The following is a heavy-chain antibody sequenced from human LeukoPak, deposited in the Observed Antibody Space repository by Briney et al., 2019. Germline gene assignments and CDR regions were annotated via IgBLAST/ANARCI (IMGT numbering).Heavy chain of an antibody. V-gene: IGHV4-31*03. J-gene: IGHJ4*02. D-gene: IGHD6-13*01. Sequence: SETLSLTFTVSGGSISSGGYYWSWIRPHPGKGLEWIGYIYYSGSTYYNPSLKSRVTISVDTSKNQFSLKLSSVTAADTAVYYCARGSIAAAPIDYWGQGTLVTVSS. CDR3: ARGSIAAAPIDY. CDR1: GGSISSGGYY. CDR2: IYYSGST.